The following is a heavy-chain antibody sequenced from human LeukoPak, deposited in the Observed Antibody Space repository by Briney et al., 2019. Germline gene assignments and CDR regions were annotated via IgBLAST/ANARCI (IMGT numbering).Heavy chain of an antibody. CDR1: GGSISSGDYY. J-gene: IGHJ5*02. CDR2: MYYSGST. D-gene: IGHD3-22*01. CDR3: ARPYYYDSRIDP. V-gene: IGHV4-30-4*01. Sequence: PSETLSLTCTVSGGSISSGDYYWSWIRQPPGKGREWIAYMYYSGSTYYNPSLESRVTMSADTSKNQLSLKLSSVTAADTAVYYCARPYYYDSRIDPWGQGTLVTVSS.